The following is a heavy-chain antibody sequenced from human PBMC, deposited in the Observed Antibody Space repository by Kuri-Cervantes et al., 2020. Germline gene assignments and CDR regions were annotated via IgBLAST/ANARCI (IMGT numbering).Heavy chain of an antibody. CDR1: GFTFSSYS. V-gene: IGHV3-23*01. CDR2: ISGSGSST. CDR3: YGDFRDC. Sequence: GGSLRLSCAASGFTFSSYSMNWVRQAPGKGLEWVSAISGSGSSTWTADSVRGRFTISRDNSKNTLYLQMSSLRVEDTAIYYCYGDFRDCWGQGTLVTVSS. J-gene: IGHJ4*02. D-gene: IGHD4-17*01.